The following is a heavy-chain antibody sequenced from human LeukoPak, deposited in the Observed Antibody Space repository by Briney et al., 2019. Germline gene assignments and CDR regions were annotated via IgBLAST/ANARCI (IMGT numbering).Heavy chain of an antibody. V-gene: IGHV3-23*01. CDR1: GFTVGSNH. D-gene: IGHD5-12*01. J-gene: IGHJ4*02. CDR3: AKDLGYSGYDPLDY. CDR2: ISGSGVRT. Sequence: GGSLRLSCAASGFTVGSNHMSWVRQAPGKGLEWVSAISGSGVRTYYADSVKGRFTISRDNSKNTLYLQMNSLRAEDTAVYYCAKDLGYSGYDPLDYWGQGTLVTVSS.